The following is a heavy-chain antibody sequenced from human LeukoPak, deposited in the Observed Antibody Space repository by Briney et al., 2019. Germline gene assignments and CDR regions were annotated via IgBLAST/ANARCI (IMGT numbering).Heavy chain of an antibody. Sequence: SETLSLTCTVSGGSISNYYWSWIRQPPGKGLEWIGYLYYSGSTNYNPSLKSRVTISVDTSKNQFSLKLSSVTAADTAVYYCARGYYDSSGYYPGGFDYWGQGTLVTVSS. CDR1: GGSISNYY. CDR3: ARGYYDSSGYYPGGFDY. J-gene: IGHJ4*02. CDR2: LYYSGST. D-gene: IGHD3-22*01. V-gene: IGHV4-59*08.